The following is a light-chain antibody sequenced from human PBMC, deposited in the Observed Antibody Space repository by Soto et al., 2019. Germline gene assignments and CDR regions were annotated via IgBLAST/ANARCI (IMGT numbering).Light chain of an antibody. J-gene: IGLJ2*01. CDR2: DVT. Sequence: QSALTQPASVSGSPGQSITISCTGTSNDIGAYNYVSWYQQHTGKAPKLLIYDVTNRPSGVSDRFSGSKSGRTASLTISGLQPQDEADYYCSSYTSIIAVVFGGGTKVTVL. V-gene: IGLV2-14*01. CDR3: SSYTSIIAVV. CDR1: SNDIGAYNY.